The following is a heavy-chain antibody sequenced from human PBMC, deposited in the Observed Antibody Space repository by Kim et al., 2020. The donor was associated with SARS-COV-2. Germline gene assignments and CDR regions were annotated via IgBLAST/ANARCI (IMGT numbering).Heavy chain of an antibody. J-gene: IGHJ4*02. CDR2: INPNSGGT. D-gene: IGHD3-16*01. Sequence: ASVKVSCKASGYTFTGYYMHWVRQAPGQGLEWMGWINPNSGGTNYAQKFQGRVTMTRDTSISTAYMELSRLRSDDTAVYYCARVFTITFGVYYFDYWGQGTLGTVSS. CDR1: GYTFTGYY. V-gene: IGHV1-2*02. CDR3: ARVFTITFGVYYFDY.